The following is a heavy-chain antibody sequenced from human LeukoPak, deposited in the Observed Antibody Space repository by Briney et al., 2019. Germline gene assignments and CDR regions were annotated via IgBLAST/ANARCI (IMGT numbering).Heavy chain of an antibody. CDR2: INHSGST. CDR1: GGSFSGYY. D-gene: IGHD6-13*01. Sequence: PSETLSLTCAVYGGSFSGYYWSWIRQPPGKGLEWIGEINHSGSTNYNPSLKSRVTISVDTSKNQFSLKLSPVTAADTAVYYCARGGSSSWYGWFDPWGQGTLVTVSS. CDR3: ARGGSSSWYGWFDP. V-gene: IGHV4-34*01. J-gene: IGHJ5*02.